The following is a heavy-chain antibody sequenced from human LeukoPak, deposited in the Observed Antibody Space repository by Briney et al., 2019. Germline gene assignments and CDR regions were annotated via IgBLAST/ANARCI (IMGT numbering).Heavy chain of an antibody. Sequence: SETLSLTCTVSGYSITSGHYWGWIRQPPGQGLEWIGSIYHSGSTYYTPSLRSRVTMSVDTSKNQFSLNLTSVTAADTAVYYCARDCSGVSCQSASWGQGTLVTVSS. CDR3: ARDCSGVSCQSAS. D-gene: IGHD2-15*01. CDR2: IYHSGST. CDR1: GYSITSGHY. J-gene: IGHJ5*02. V-gene: IGHV4-38-2*02.